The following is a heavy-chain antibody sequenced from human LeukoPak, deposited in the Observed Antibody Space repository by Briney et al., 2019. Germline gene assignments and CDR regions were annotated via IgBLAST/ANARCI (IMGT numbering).Heavy chain of an antibody. CDR3: AREVPFCSGGKCNRRFDS. D-gene: IGHD2-15*01. J-gene: IGHJ4*02. CDR1: GGSIKSNY. V-gene: IGHV4-59*01. CDR2: IYYSGSTNYNPSSGST. Sequence: SETLSLTCTVSGGSIKSNYWSWIRQSPGKGLEWIGYIYYSGSTNYNPSSGSTNYNPSLKSRVTMSMDTPKNQISLKLSSLTAADTAVYYCAREVPFCSGGKCNRRFDSWGQGTLVIVSS.